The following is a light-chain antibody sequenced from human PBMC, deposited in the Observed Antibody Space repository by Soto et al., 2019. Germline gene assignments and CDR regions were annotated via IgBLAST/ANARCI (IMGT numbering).Light chain of an antibody. CDR1: QSVTGW. J-gene: IGKJ1*01. CDR2: NAS. V-gene: IGKV1-5*03. Sequence: DVQMTQSPSTLSAFVGDRVTITCRASQSVTGWLAWYQQKPGKAPKLLIYNASTLESGVPSSFSGSGSGTEFTLTISSLQPDDFATYYCQQYHSYPWTFGRGTKVEVK. CDR3: QQYHSYPWT.